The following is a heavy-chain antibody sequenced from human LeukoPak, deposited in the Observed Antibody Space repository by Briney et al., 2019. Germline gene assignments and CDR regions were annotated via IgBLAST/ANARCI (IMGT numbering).Heavy chain of an antibody. CDR2: INWNGGST. D-gene: IGHD5-12*01. V-gene: IGHV3-20*04. CDR3: ARVATIHNYYYYYMDV. J-gene: IGHJ6*03. CDR1: GFTFDDYG. Sequence: GGSLRLSCAASGFTFDDYGMSWVRQAPGKGLEWVSGINWNGGSTGYADSVKGRFTISRDNAKNSLYLQMNSLRAEDTALYYCARVATIHNYYYYYMDVWGKGTTVTVSS.